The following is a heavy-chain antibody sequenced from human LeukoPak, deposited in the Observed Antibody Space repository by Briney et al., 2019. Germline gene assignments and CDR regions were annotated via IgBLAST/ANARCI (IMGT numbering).Heavy chain of an antibody. Sequence: QPGRSLRLSCAASGFTYDDYAMHWVRQAPGKGLEWVSGISWNSGSIGYADSVKGRFTISRDHAKNSLYLQMNSLRAEDTAVYYCARDGGVNYYDSSGYGHWGQGTLVTVSS. J-gene: IGHJ4*02. CDR2: ISWNSGSI. CDR1: GFTYDDYA. D-gene: IGHD3-22*01. CDR3: ARDGGVNYYDSSGYGH. V-gene: IGHV3-9*01.